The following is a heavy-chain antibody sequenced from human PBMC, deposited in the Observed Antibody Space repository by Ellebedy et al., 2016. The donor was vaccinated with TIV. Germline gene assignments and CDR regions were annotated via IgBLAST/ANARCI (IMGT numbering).Heavy chain of an antibody. Sequence: SVKVSXXASGGTFSSYAISWVRQAPGQGLEWMGGIIPIFGTANYAQKFQGRVTITADESTSTAYMELSSLRSEDTAVYYCARLRYSKGDYWGQGTLVTVSS. J-gene: IGHJ4*02. V-gene: IGHV1-69*13. CDR1: GGTFSSYA. CDR3: ARLRYSKGDY. CDR2: IIPIFGTA. D-gene: IGHD4-11*01.